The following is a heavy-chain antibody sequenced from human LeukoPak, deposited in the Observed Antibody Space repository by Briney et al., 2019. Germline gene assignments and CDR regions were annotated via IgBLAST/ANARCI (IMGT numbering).Heavy chain of an antibody. D-gene: IGHD3-10*01. Sequence: SETLSLTCTVSGDSTSSSSYYWGWIRQPLGKGLEWIGSIYYSGSTYYNPSLKSRVTISVDTSKNQFSLKLSSVTAADTAVYYCARERGDHYYYYYMDVWGKGTTVTISS. CDR2: IYYSGST. J-gene: IGHJ6*03. CDR1: GDSTSSSSYY. V-gene: IGHV4-39*02. CDR3: ARERGDHYYYYYMDV.